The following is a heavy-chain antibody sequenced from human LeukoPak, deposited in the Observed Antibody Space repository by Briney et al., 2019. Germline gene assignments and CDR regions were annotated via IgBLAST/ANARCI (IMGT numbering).Heavy chain of an antibody. D-gene: IGHD3-22*01. CDR3: AKSDYYDSSGYPSSFEY. CDR1: GFPFSSYA. J-gene: IGHJ4*02. V-gene: IGHV3-23*01. CDR2: VSGSGGST. Sequence: PGGSLRLSCAASGFPFSSYATRWVRQALGKGLEWVSGVSGSGGSTYYADSVKGRFTISRDNSKNRLYLQMYSLRAEDTAVYYCAKSDYYDSSGYPSSFEYWGQGTLVTVSS.